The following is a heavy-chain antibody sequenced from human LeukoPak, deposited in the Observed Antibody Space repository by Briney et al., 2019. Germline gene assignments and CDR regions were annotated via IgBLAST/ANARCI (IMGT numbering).Heavy chain of an antibody. CDR2: IYHSGST. D-gene: IGHD4-23*01. Sequence: PSETLSLTCAVSGGSISSGSYSWSWIRQPPGKGLEWIGYIYHSGSTYYNPSLKSRVTISVDRSKNQFSLKLSSVTAADTAVYYCARVVVTPGNWFDPWGQGTLVTVSS. CDR3: ARVVVTPGNWFDP. J-gene: IGHJ5*02. CDR1: GGSISSGSYS. V-gene: IGHV4-30-2*01.